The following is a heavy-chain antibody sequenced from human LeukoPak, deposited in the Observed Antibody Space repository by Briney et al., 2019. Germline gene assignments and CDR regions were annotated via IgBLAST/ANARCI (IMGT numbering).Heavy chain of an antibody. V-gene: IGHV4-34*01. Sequence: SEALSLTRAVYGGSFSGYYWTWIRQSPGKGLEWIGEINPSGSTYYNPSLKSRLTISGDTSKSQFSLRLTSVTAADTAVYYCARGRQEISMILVVMTGVSYYLDVWGKGTTVTVS. CDR3: ARGRQEISMILVVMTGVSYYLDV. CDR1: GGSFSGYY. J-gene: IGHJ6*03. CDR2: INPSGST. D-gene: IGHD3-22*01.